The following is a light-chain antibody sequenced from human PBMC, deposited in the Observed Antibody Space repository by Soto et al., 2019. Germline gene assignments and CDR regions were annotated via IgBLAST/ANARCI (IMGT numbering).Light chain of an antibody. Sequence: DIQMTQSPSSLSASVGDRVTITFQASQDISNLLNWYQQKPGKAPKLLIYDASNLETGVPSRFSGSGSGTDFTFTISSLQPEDIATYYFQQFDNLPPWTFGQGTKVEI. CDR1: QDISNL. CDR2: DAS. J-gene: IGKJ1*01. CDR3: QQFDNLPPWT. V-gene: IGKV1-33*01.